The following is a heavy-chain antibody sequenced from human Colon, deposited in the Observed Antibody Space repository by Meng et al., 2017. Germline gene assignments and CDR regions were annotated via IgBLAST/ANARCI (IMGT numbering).Heavy chain of an antibody. D-gene: IGHD4-23*01. V-gene: IGHV4-4*02. Sequence: EVGSGSVKPCEPLSLTRTVPGGSIRSNNWWSWVRQSPGRGLGWIGEIYQSGSTNYSPSLKSRVTISLDKSKNQFSLKVSYMTAADTAVYFCARVPTTVDPFESWGQGTLVTVSS. J-gene: IGHJ4*02. CDR3: ARVPTTVDPFES. CDR2: IYQSGST. CDR1: GGSIRSNNW.